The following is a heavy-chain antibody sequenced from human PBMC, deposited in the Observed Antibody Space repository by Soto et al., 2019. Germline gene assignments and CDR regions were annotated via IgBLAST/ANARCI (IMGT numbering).Heavy chain of an antibody. CDR3: ARGLSSGYYNWFDP. D-gene: IGHD3-22*01. Sequence: PGESLKISCKGSGYSFTVHWIAWVSQMPGKGLEWMGIIYPGDSETRYSPSFQGQVTISADKSISTAYLQWSSVKASDTAMYYCARGLSSGYYNWFDPWGQGTQVTVSS. CDR2: IYPGDSET. J-gene: IGHJ5*02. V-gene: IGHV5-51*01. CDR1: GYSFTVHW.